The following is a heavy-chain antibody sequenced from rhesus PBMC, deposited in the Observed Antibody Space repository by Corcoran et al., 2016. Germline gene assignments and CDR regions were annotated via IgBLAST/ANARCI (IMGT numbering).Heavy chain of an antibody. D-gene: IGHD3-34*01. V-gene: IGHV4-93*02. Sequence: QVQLQESGPAVVKPSETLSLTCAVSGDSINTIHWWSWIRQSPGTGLGWIGSVFGSGGTTKYNSSLESRVTSSVDTSKNQFSLRLTARAAADTAVYYGARLPGGGGFYGFDSWGQGVVVTVSS. J-gene: IGHJ6*01. CDR1: GDSINTIHW. CDR2: VFGSGGTT. CDR3: ARLPGGGGFYGFDS.